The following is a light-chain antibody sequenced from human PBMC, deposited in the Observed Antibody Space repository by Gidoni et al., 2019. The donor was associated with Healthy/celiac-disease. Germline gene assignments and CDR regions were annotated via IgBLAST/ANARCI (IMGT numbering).Light chain of an antibody. V-gene: IGKV2-28*01. CDR2: LGS. CDR1: QSLLHSNGYNY. J-gene: IGKJ1*01. CDR3: MQALQVPWT. Sequence: DIVMTQSPLSLPVTPGEPASISCRSSQSLLHSNGYNYLDWYLQKPGQPPQLLIYLGSNRASGVPDRFSGSGSGTDFTLKISRVEAEDVGVYYCMQALQVPWTFGQXTKVEIK.